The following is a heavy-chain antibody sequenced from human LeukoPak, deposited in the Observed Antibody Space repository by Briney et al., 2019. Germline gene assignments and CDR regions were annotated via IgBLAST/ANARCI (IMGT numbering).Heavy chain of an antibody. V-gene: IGHV4-38-2*01. J-gene: IGHJ4*02. D-gene: IGHD1-26*01. CDR2: IYHSGST. CDR3: ARLSGAPVRHPIYHFDY. Sequence: SEALSLTCVVSGYSISSGYYWGWVRQPPGKELEWIGNIYHSGSTYKNPSLKSRVTISLDTSKNQFSLKLSSVTAADTAMYYCARLSGAPVRHPIYHFDYWGQGTLVTVSS. CDR1: GYSISSGYY.